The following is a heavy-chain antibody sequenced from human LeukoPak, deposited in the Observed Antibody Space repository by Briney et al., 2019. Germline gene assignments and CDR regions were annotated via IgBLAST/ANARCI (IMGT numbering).Heavy chain of an antibody. CDR1: GGSISNYY. CDR3: AREDYYGTNFDY. CDR2: IYTSGST. D-gene: IGHD3-10*01. V-gene: IGHV4-4*07. J-gene: IGHJ4*02. Sequence: PSETPSLTCTVSGGSISNYYWTWIRQPAGKGLEWIGRIYTSGSTNYNPSLKSRVTMSVDTSKNQFSLKLSSVTAADTAVYYCAREDYYGTNFDYWGQGTLVTVSS.